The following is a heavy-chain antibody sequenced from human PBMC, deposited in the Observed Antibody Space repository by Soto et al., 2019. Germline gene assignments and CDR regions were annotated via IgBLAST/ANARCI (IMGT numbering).Heavy chain of an antibody. V-gene: IGHV4-34*01. CDR1: GGSFSGYY. CDR2: INHSGST. CDR3: ARGVGYCTNGVCYNRYYFDY. Sequence: SETLSLTCAVDGGSFSGYYWSWIRQPPGKGLEWIGEINHSGSTNYNPSLKSRVTISVDTSKNQFSLKLSSVTAADTAVYYCARGVGYCTNGVCYNRYYFDYWGQGTLVTVSS. D-gene: IGHD2-8*01. J-gene: IGHJ4*02.